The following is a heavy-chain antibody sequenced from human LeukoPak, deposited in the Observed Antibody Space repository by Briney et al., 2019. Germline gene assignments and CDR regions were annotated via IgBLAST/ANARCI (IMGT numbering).Heavy chain of an antibody. V-gene: IGHV4-39*07. J-gene: IGHJ5*02. CDR3: ARAWMVRGVIRGWFDP. CDR1: GGSISSSSSY. D-gene: IGHD3-10*01. Sequence: SETLSLTCSVSGGSISSSSSYWGWVRQSPGEGLEWLGEIYHTGSTNYNPSLKSRVTISLDKSKNQFSLKLSSVTAADTAVYYCARAWMVRGVIRGWFDPWGQGTLVTVSS. CDR2: IYHTGST.